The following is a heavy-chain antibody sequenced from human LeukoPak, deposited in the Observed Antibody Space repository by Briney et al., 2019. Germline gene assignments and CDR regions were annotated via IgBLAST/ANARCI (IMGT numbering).Heavy chain of an antibody. CDR1: GYTFTGYY. CDR2: ISPSSGHT. CDR3: ASVTYSAYDNFDS. D-gene: IGHD5-12*01. Sequence: GASVKVSCKASGYTFTGYYMHWMRQAPGQGLEWMGWISPSSGHTNYAHQFQGRVTMTRDTSISTAYMELSGLTSDDTAVYYCASVTYSAYDNFDSWGQGTLVTVSS. J-gene: IGHJ4*02. V-gene: IGHV1-2*07.